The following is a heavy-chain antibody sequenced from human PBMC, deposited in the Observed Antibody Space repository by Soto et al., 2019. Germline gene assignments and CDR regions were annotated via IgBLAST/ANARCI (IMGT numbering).Heavy chain of an antibody. J-gene: IGHJ5*02. CDR1: GFTFSSYA. D-gene: IGHD3-22*01. Sequence: GGSLRLSCAASGFTFSSYAMSWVRQAPGKGLEWVSAISGSGGSTYYADSVKGRFTISRDNSKNTLYLQMNSLRAEDTAVYYCAKDPTHYYDSSGPWFDPWGQGTLVTSPQ. CDR2: ISGSGGST. CDR3: AKDPTHYYDSSGPWFDP. V-gene: IGHV3-23*01.